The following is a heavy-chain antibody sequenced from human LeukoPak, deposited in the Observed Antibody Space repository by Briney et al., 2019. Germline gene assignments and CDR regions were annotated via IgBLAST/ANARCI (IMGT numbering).Heavy chain of an antibody. V-gene: IGHV4-39*01. CDR3: ARRRGPGYCSSTSCYGSFYFDY. CDR1: GGSISSSSYY. Sequence: PSETLSLTCTVSGGSISSSSYYWGWIRQAPGKGLEWIGSIYYSGSTYYNPSLKSRVTISEDMSKNQLSLKVSSVTAADTAVYYCARRRGPGYCSSTSCYGSFYFDYWGQGTLVTVSS. CDR2: IYYSGST. D-gene: IGHD2-2*01. J-gene: IGHJ4*02.